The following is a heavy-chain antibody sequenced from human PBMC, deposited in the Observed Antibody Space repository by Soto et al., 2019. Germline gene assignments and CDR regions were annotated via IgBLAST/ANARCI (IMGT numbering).Heavy chain of an antibody. J-gene: IGHJ6*02. CDR2: ISSGSSYI. D-gene: IGHD3-22*01. Sequence: DVQLEESGGGLVKPGGSLRLSCVASEFTFSVYSMNWVRQAPGKGLEWVSAISSGSSYIYYADSVKGRITISRDNDKRSLVLPMNSRRVDDTAVYYCTRDRVKLRVGYSHYYGMDGWGQGTTVTVSS. CDR1: EFTFSVYS. V-gene: IGHV3-21*02. CDR3: TRDRVKLRVGYSHYYGMDG.